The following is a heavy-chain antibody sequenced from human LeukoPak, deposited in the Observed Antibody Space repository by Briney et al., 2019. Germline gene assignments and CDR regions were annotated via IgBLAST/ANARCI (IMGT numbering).Heavy chain of an antibody. J-gene: IGHJ4*02. CDR1: GGSISRYY. V-gene: IGHV4-4*07. D-gene: IGHD5-12*01. CDR3: ARDLQDTGYDSYCFDY. CDR2: VYTNGNT. Sequence: PSETLSLTCTVSGGSISRYYWSWIRQPAGKGLEWIGRVYTNGNTNYNPSLKSRLTMSVDTSKNQFSLKLSSVTAADTAVYYCARDLQDTGYDSYCFDYCGQGTLVTVSS.